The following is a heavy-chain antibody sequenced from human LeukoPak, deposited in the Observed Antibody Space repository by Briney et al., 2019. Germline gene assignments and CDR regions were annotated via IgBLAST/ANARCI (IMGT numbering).Heavy chain of an antibody. CDR3: ATGRQWQLYFDY. D-gene: IGHD1-26*01. J-gene: IGHJ4*02. Sequence: GGSLRLSCAASGFTFSKAWMSWVRQAPGKGLEWVGRVKSKTDDGTTDYAAPVKGRFTISRDDSNNTLYLQINSLKTDDTAVYYCATGRQWQLYFDYWGQGTLVTVSS. CDR1: GFTFSKAW. V-gene: IGHV3-15*01. CDR2: VKSKTDDGTT.